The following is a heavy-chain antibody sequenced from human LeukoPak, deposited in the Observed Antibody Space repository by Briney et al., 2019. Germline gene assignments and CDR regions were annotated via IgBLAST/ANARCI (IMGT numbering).Heavy chain of an antibody. V-gene: IGHV3-7*01. CDR3: ARAIPDDIVVVPAATPDCLDY. J-gene: IGHJ4*02. Sequence: GGSLRLSCAASGFAFSSYWMSWVRQAPGKGLDWVANIKQDGSEKYYVDSVKGRFTISRDNAKNSLYLQMNSLRAEDTAVYYCARAIPDDIVVVPAATPDCLDYWGQGTLVTVSS. CDR1: GFAFSSYW. D-gene: IGHD2-2*01. CDR2: IKQDGSEK.